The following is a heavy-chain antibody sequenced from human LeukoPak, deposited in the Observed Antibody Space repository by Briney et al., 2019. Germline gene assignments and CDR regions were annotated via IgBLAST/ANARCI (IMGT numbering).Heavy chain of an antibody. Sequence: GGSLRLSCATSGFNFDRYTIHWVRQAPGKGLEWVSLAGWAGGTTFYSDSVRGRFTISRDSGRKSVYLQMNSLTTDDTAFYFCAKELDAMFFDYWGQGALVTVSS. D-gene: IGHD2-2*01. J-gene: IGHJ4*02. CDR2: AGWAGGTT. V-gene: IGHV3-43*01. CDR1: GFNFDRYT. CDR3: AKELDAMFFDY.